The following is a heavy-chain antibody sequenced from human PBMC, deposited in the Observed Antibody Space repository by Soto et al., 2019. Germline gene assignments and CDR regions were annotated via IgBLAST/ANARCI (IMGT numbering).Heavy chain of an antibody. Sequence: EVQLVESGGGLIQPGGSLRVSCAASGFPFRTYAMNWVRQAPGKGLEWVSYINHNSYTIYYADSVKGRFTISRDNAKNSLYLQMNSLRDEDTTVYYWVRDRGYTGYDLEYWGQGTLVTVSS. V-gene: IGHV3-48*02. CDR1: GFPFRTYA. J-gene: IGHJ4*02. CDR3: VRDRGYTGYDLEY. D-gene: IGHD5-12*01. CDR2: INHNSYTI.